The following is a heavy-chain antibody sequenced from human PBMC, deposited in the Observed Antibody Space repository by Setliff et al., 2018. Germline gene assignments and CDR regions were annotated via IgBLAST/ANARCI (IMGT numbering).Heavy chain of an antibody. J-gene: IGHJ4*02. CDR1: GYRFTSYW. D-gene: IGHD3-22*01. CDR2: IYPGDSDT. Sequence: PGESLKISCKGSGYRFTSYWIGWVRQMPGKGLEWMGIIYPGDSDTRYSPSFQGQVTMSADKSISTAYLQWSSLKASDTAMYFCARRRYYDSSGYYYFDYWGQGTLVTVSS. V-gene: IGHV5-51*01. CDR3: ARRRYYDSSGYYYFDY.